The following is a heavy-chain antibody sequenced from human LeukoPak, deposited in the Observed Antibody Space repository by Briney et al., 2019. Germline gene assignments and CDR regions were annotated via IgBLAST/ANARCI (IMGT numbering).Heavy chain of an antibody. CDR2: ISGSGGST. CDR1: GFTFSSYG. D-gene: IGHD5-18*01. Sequence: GGSLRLSCAASGFTFSSYGMSWVRQAPGKGLEWVSAISGSGGSTYYADSVKGRFTISRDNSKNTLYLQRNSLRAEDTAVYYCAKGTGQDTAMVRGPFDYWGQGTLVTVSS. CDR3: AKGTGQDTAMVRGPFDY. J-gene: IGHJ4*02. V-gene: IGHV3-23*01.